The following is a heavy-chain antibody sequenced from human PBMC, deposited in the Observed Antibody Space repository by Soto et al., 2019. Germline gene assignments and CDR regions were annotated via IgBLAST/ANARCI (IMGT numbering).Heavy chain of an antibody. Sequence: GGSLRLSCAASGFTFSSYGMHWVRQAPGKGLEWVAVIWYDGSNKYCADSVKGRFTISRDNSKNTLYLQMNSLRAEDTAVYYCARDRAYYDILTGYPRAFDIWGQGTMVTVSS. CDR3: ARDRAYYDILTGYPRAFDI. V-gene: IGHV3-33*01. CDR1: GFTFSSYG. CDR2: IWYDGSNK. D-gene: IGHD3-9*01. J-gene: IGHJ3*02.